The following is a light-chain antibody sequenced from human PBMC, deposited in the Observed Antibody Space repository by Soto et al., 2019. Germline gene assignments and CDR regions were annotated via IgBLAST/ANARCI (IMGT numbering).Light chain of an antibody. CDR1: QSVSSSY. Sequence: EIVLTPSPGTLSLSPVERATLSCRASQSVSSSYLAWYQQKPGQAPRLLIYGASSRATGIPDRFSGSGSGTDFTLTISRLEPEDFAVYYCQQHGTSPITFGQGTRLEIK. V-gene: IGKV3-20*01. J-gene: IGKJ5*01. CDR3: QQHGTSPIT. CDR2: GAS.